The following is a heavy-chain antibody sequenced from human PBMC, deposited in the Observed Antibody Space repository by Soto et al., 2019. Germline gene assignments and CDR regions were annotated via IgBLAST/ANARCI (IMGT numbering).Heavy chain of an antibody. V-gene: IGHV3-53*01. Sequence: DVQLVESGGGLIQPGESLRLSCAAFGLTVSGKKYVAWVRQAPGKGLEWVSALYDVDGTYYADSVKGRFTTSRDSSKTTVYLQMNGLRPDDTAVYHCASWHEREHPYDVWGQGTTVTVSS. CDR3: ASWHEREHPYDV. CDR2: LYDVDGT. D-gene: IGHD1-1*01. J-gene: IGHJ3*01. CDR1: GLTVSGKKY.